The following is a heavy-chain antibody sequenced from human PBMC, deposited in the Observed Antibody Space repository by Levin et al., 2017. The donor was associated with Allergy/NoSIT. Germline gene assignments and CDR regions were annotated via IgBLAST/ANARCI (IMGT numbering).Heavy chain of an antibody. CDR2: IRSEAHGGTS. D-gene: IGHD6-19*01. V-gene: IGHV3-49*03. J-gene: IGHJ5*02. Sequence: GESLKISCSASGFTFGDYATSWFRQAPGKGLEWVGFIRSEAHGGTSEYAASVKGRFIISRDESKSIAYLQMNSLKTADTAVYYCGRPIDVAGIHFDPWGQGTLVTVSS. CDR1: GFTFGDYA. CDR3: GRPIDVAGIHFDP.